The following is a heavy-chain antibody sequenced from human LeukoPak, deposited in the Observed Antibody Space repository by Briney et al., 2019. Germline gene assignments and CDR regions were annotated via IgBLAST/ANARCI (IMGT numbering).Heavy chain of an antibody. V-gene: IGHV3-23*01. CDR1: GFTFSSYA. J-gene: IGHJ4*02. CDR2: ISGSGGST. Sequence: GGSLRLSCAASGFTFSSYAMSWVRQAPGKGLEWVSAISGSGGSTYYADSVKGRFTISRDNSKNTLYLQMNRLRAADTAVYYCAKVAESGTYYDILTGYHFDYWGQGTLVTVSS. D-gene: IGHD3-9*01. CDR3: AKVAESGTYYDILTGYHFDY.